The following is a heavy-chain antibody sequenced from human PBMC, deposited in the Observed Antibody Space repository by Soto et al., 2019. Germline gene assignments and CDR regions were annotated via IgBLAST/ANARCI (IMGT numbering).Heavy chain of an antibody. CDR3: AKSVLFVDHDYMDV. CDR2: IIPIQGKA. D-gene: IGHD2-21*01. V-gene: IGHV1-69*02. Sequence: QVQLVQSGAELKKPGSSVKVSCEASGGSFTSYSFTWVRQAPGQGREWMGRIIPIQGKANYALKFQDRVTITADRSTRTGDMELTSLRPEDTAVYFCAKSVLFVDHDYMDVWGKGTTVIVSS. J-gene: IGHJ6*03. CDR1: GGSFTSYS.